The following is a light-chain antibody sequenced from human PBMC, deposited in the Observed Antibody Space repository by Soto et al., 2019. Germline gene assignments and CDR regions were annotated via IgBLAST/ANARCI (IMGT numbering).Light chain of an antibody. Sequence: DIQMTQSPSTLSASGGDRVTITCRASQSISRWLAWYQQKPGKAPKVLIYDASSLESGVPSRFSGSGAGTEFSLPIRSLQPDDFATYFCQPYNHYWTFGQGTSVDIK. CDR1: QSISRW. CDR2: DAS. CDR3: QPYNHYWT. V-gene: IGKV1-5*01. J-gene: IGKJ1*01.